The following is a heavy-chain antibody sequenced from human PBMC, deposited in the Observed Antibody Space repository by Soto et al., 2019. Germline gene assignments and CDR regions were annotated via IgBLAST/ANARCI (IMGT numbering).Heavy chain of an antibody. CDR1: GYTFTGYY. D-gene: IGHD3-22*01. CDR3: ARDLGGGEYYDSSGYYIDI. CDR2: INPNSGGT. J-gene: IGHJ3*02. V-gene: IGHV1-2*02. Sequence: ASVKVSCKASGYTFTGYYMHWVRQAPGQGLEWMGWINPNSGGTNYAQKFQGRVTMTRDTSISTAYMELSRLRSDDTDVYYCARDLGGGEYYDSSGYYIDIWGQGTMVTVSS.